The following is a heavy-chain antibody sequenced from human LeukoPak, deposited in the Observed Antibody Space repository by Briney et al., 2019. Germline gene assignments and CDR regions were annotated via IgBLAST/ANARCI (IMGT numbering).Heavy chain of an antibody. V-gene: IGHV3-30*02. Sequence: QSGGSLRLSCAASGFTFSSYGMHWVRQAPGKGLEWVAFIRYDRSHTYYADSVKGRFTISRDNSKNTLYLQMNSLRVEDTAVYYCAKAGVDIAFDYRGQGTLVTVSS. CDR2: IRYDRSHT. CDR1: GFTFSSYG. J-gene: IGHJ4*02. CDR3: AKAGVDIAFDY. D-gene: IGHD5-12*01.